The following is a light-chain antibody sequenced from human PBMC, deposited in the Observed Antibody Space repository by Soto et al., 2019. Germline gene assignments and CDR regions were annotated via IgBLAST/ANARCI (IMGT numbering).Light chain of an antibody. J-gene: IGKJ4*01. Sequence: EIVLTQSPGTLSLSPGERATLSCRASQSVSNNYLAWYQQKPGQAPRLLIYGASNRATGLPDRFSGSGSWPEFTLTINSLQSEDFAVYYCQPYNNWPLTFGGGTKVDIK. CDR1: QSVSNN. CDR3: QPYNNWPLT. CDR2: GAS. V-gene: IGKV3D-15*01.